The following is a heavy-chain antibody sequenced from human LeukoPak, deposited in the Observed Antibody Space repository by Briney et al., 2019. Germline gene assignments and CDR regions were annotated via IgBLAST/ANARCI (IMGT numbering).Heavy chain of an antibody. CDR2: IYPGDSDT. D-gene: IGHD2-2*01. CDR1: GYSFTSYW. V-gene: IGHV5-51*01. J-gene: IGHJ4*02. CDR3: ARHLGYCSSTSCPGYFDY. Sequence: GESLKISCKGSGYSFTSYWIGWVRQMPGKGLEWMGIIYPGDSDTRYSPSFQGQVTISADKSTSTAYLQWSSLKASDTAMYYCARHLGYCSSTSCPGYFDYWGQGTLVTVSS.